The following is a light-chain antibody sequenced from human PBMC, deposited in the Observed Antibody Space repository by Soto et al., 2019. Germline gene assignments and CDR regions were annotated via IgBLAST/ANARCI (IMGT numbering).Light chain of an antibody. CDR1: QSVSSSY. CDR2: GAS. Sequence: EIVLTQSPGTLSLSPGERATLSCRASQSVSSSYLAWYQQKPGQAPWLLIYGASRRASGVPDRFSGSGSGTDFTLTSSGLEPEDFAVYYCQQYDSSPFTFGQGTRLDI. V-gene: IGKV3-20*01. CDR3: QQYDSSPFT. J-gene: IGKJ5*01.